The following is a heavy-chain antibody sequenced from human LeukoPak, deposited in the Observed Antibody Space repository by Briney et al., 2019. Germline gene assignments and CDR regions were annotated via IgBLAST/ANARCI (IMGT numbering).Heavy chain of an antibody. Sequence: PGGSLRLSCAASGFTFSTYSMNWVRQAPGKGLEWVSVISGSGGSTYYADSVKGRFTISRDNSKNTLYLQMNSLRAEDTAVYYCASYYSSSWSRVGYFDYWGQGTLVTVSS. J-gene: IGHJ4*02. CDR3: ASYYSSSWSRVGYFDY. CDR1: GFTFSTYS. CDR2: ISGSGGST. V-gene: IGHV3-23*01. D-gene: IGHD6-13*01.